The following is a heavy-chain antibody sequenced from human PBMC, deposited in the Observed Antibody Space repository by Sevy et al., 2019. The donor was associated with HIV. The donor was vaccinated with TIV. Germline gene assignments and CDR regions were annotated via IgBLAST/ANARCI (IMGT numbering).Heavy chain of an antibody. CDR1: AFSFNTYA. CDR3: AKPRGSFYFDY. Sequence: GGSLRPSCAASAFSFNTYAMSWVRRAPGKGLEWVSTISGSGDSTFYSDSVKGRFTISRDNSKNTLYLQMNSLRAEDTPVYYCAKPRGSFYFDYWGQGTLVTVSS. V-gene: IGHV3-23*01. CDR2: ISGSGDST. D-gene: IGHD3-16*01. J-gene: IGHJ4*02.